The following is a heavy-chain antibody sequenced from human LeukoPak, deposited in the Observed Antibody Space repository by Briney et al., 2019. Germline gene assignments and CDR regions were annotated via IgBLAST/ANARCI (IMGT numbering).Heavy chain of an antibody. Sequence: GGSLTLSCAPSGFTLSSYAMTWVRQAPGEGLDWVSSIIGSGGSTYYAESVKGRFTVSRDDSKNTLYLQMNSLGAEDTAVYYCAKAPYGSGSYRLDYWGQGTLVTVSS. D-gene: IGHD3-10*01. CDR3: AKAPYGSGSYRLDY. V-gene: IGHV3-23*01. J-gene: IGHJ4*02. CDR1: GFTLSSYA. CDR2: IIGSGGST.